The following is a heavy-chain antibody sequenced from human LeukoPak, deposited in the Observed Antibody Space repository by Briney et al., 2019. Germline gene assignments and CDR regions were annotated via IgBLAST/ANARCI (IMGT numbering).Heavy chain of an antibody. V-gene: IGHV4-30-4*08. D-gene: IGHD1-20*01. Sequence: SETLSLTCTVSGGSISSGDYYWSWIRQPPGKGLEWTGYIYYSGSTYYNPSLKSRVTISVDTSKNQFSLKLSSVTAADTAVYYCARGAITADAFDIWGQGTMVTVSS. J-gene: IGHJ3*02. CDR2: IYYSGST. CDR3: ARGAITADAFDI. CDR1: GGSISSGDYY.